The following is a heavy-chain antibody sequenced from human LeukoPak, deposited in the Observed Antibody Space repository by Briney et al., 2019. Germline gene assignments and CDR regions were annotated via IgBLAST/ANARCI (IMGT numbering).Heavy chain of an antibody. CDR3: AKGQGCGDGCYMFEH. J-gene: IGHJ4*02. Sequence: GGSLRLSCAASGFTFSSYWMNWARQAPGKGLEWVASSSGSGDRRYYADSVKGRFTISRDNSNNTLFLQMDSLRAEDTAVYYCAKGQGCGDGCYMFEHWGQGMLVTVSS. CDR2: SSGSGDRR. D-gene: IGHD2-21*02. V-gene: IGHV3-23*01. CDR1: GFTFSSYW.